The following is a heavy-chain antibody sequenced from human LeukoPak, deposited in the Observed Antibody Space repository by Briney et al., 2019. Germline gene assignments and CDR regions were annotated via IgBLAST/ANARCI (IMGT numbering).Heavy chain of an antibody. J-gene: IGHJ3*02. CDR3: ARGEVVMAFDI. D-gene: IGHD2-21*01. V-gene: IGHV1-46*01. CDR2: INPSGGST. CDR1: GYTFTSYY. Sequence: ASVTVSCTASGYTFTSYYMHWVRQAPGQGLEWMGIINPSGGSTSYAQKFQGRVTMTRDTSTSTVYMELSSLRSEDTAVYYCARGEVVMAFDIWGQGTMVTVSS.